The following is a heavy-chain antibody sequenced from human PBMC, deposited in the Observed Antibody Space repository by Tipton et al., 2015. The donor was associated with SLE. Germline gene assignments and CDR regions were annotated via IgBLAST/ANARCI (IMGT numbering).Heavy chain of an antibody. V-gene: IGHV4-61*02. CDR1: GDSLSSGYHF. J-gene: IGHJ5*01. D-gene: IGHD3-10*01. Sequence: TLSLTCAVSGDSLSSGYHFWNWIRQPAGKGLEWDGRINVGGRTNYNPSLKSRVVISIDTSKNQFSLRMTSVSATDTAVYFCAREGAVRDSSGSVDSWGQGTLVTVSS. CDR3: AREGAVRDSSGSVDS. CDR2: INVGGRT.